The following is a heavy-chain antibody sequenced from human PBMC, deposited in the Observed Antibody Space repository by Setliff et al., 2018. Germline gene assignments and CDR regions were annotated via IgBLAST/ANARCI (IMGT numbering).Heavy chain of an antibody. V-gene: IGHV4-4*07. CDR1: GGSISSYY. J-gene: IGHJ6*03. CDR2: IYIGGSA. CDR3: AREQWLDPPGYYYMDV. D-gene: IGHD6-19*01. Sequence: NPSETLSLTCTVSGGSISSYYWSWIRQPAGKGLEWIGHIYIGGSANYNPSLKSRVTMSIDTSKNQFSLKLNSVTAADMAVYYCAREQWLDPPGYYYMDVWAKGTTVTSP.